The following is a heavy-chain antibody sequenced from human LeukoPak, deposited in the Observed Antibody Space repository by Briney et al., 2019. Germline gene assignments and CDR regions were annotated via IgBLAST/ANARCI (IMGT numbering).Heavy chain of an antibody. CDR1: GGSISSSSYY. J-gene: IGHJ4*02. CDR3: ARVGTAMSWGIYFDY. Sequence: SETLSLTCTVSGGSISSSSYYWGWIRQPPGKGLEWIGSIYYSGSTYYNPSLKSRVTISVDTSKNQFSLKLSSVTAADTAVYYCARVGTAMSWGIYFDYWGQGTLVTVSS. D-gene: IGHD5-18*01. CDR2: IYYSGST. V-gene: IGHV4-39*07.